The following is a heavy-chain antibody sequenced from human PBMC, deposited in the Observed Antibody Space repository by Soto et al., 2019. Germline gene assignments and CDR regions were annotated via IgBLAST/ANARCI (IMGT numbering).Heavy chain of an antibody. D-gene: IGHD3-10*01. Sequence: SVKVSCKASGYTFTSYYMHWVRQAPGQGLEWMGTINPSGGSTSYAQKFQGRVTMTRDTSTSTVYMELSSLRSEDTAVYYCARDTYYYGSGSYLREWGNYYYYYYMDVWGKGTTVTVSS. CDR1: GYTFTSYY. J-gene: IGHJ6*03. CDR3: ARDTYYYGSGSYLREWGNYYYYYYMDV. CDR2: INPSGGST. V-gene: IGHV1-46*03.